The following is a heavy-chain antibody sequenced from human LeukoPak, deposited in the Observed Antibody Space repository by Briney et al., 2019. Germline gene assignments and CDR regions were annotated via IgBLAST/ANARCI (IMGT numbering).Heavy chain of an antibody. Sequence: PSETLSLTCTVSGGSISSSSYYWGWIRQPPGKGLEWIGSIYYSGSTYYNPSLKSRVTISVDTSKNQFSLKLSSVTAADTAVYCCARQFIAARLGDFDYWGQGTLVTVSS. D-gene: IGHD6-6*01. CDR2: IYYSGST. CDR1: GGSISSSSYY. V-gene: IGHV4-39*01. CDR3: ARQFIAARLGDFDY. J-gene: IGHJ4*02.